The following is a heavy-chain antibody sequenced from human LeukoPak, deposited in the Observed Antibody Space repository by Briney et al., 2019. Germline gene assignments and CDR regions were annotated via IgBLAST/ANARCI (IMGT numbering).Heavy chain of an antibody. J-gene: IGHJ3*02. CDR3: AKGRRSSSWYPQDAFDI. V-gene: IGHV4-34*01. D-gene: IGHD6-13*01. Sequence: SETLSLTCAVYGGSFSGYYWSWIRQPPGKGLEWIGEINHSGSTNYNPSLKSRVTISVDTSKNQFSLKLSSVTAADTAVYYCAKGRRSSSWYPQDAFDIWGQGTMVTVSS. CDR1: GGSFSGYY. CDR2: INHSGST.